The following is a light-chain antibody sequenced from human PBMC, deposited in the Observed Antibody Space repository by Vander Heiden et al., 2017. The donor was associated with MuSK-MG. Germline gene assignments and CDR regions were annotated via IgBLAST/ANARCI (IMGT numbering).Light chain of an antibody. CDR1: NIGSKS. CDR3: HVWDTVIDKSV. J-gene: IGLJ1*01. Sequence: SYVLTQPPSVSVAPGQTATISCGGNNIGSKSVHWYHQKPGQAPVVAVYDDTDRPSGIPERFSGSNSGTTATLTITRVEAGDEADYFCHVWDTVIDKSVFGTGTHVTVL. V-gene: IGLV3-21*02. CDR2: DDT.